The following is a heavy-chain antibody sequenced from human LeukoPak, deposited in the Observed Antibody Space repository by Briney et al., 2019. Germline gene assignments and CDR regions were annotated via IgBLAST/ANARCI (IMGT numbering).Heavy chain of an antibody. J-gene: IGHJ4*02. CDR3: AAYRSGTHYNSYYFDD. D-gene: IGHD3-10*01. V-gene: IGHV4-59*08. CDR1: GDSIRRNY. Sequence: SETLSLTCSISGDSIRRNYWSWIRQPPGKGLEWIGHIHYSGNTNYNPSLKSRVSISVDTSKNQFSLKLTSVTAADTAVYYCAAYRSGTHYNSYYFDDWGQGTLVTVSS. CDR2: IHYSGNT.